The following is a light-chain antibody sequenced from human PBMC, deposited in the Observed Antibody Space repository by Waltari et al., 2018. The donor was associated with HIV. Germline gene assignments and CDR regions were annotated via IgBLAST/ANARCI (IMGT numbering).Light chain of an antibody. Sequence: ELVLTQSPGTLTLSPGERATLSCRASQSVSRNYLAWSQQKPGQPPRLLIYGASNRATGIPDRVSGSGSGTDFTLTISRLEPEDFAVYYCQQYGRSDPLTFGGGTKVEIK. J-gene: IGKJ4*01. CDR1: QSVSRNY. CDR2: GAS. CDR3: QQYGRSDPLT. V-gene: IGKV3-20*01.